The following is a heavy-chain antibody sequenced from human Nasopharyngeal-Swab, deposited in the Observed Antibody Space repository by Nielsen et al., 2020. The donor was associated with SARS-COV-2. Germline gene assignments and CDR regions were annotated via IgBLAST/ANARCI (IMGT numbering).Heavy chain of an antibody. CDR3: ARETYYDSSGYYYSDAFDI. Sequence: WVRQAPGQGLEWTGWISAYNGNTNYAQKLQGRVTMTTDTSTSTAYMELRSLRSDDTAVYYCARETYYDSSGYYYSDAFDIWGQGTMVTVSS. D-gene: IGHD3-22*01. J-gene: IGHJ3*02. CDR2: ISAYNGNT. V-gene: IGHV1-18*01.